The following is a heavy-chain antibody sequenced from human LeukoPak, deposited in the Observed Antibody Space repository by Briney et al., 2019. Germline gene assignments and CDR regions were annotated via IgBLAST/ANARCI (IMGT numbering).Heavy chain of an antibody. V-gene: IGHV4-39*07. Sequence: SETLSLTCTVSGGSISSSSYYWGWIRQPPGKGLEWIGSIYYSGSTYYNPSLKSRVTISVDTSKNQFSLKLSSVTAADTAVYYCARIGTIYCSSSEGDIDYWGQGTLVTVS. D-gene: IGHD6-6*01. CDR2: IYYSGST. CDR1: GGSISSSSYY. J-gene: IGHJ4*02. CDR3: ARIGTIYCSSSEGDIDY.